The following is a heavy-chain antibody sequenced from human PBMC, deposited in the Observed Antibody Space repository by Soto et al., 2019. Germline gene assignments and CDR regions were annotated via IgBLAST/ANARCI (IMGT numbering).Heavy chain of an antibody. J-gene: IGHJ1*01. Sequence: GQSLKISCQGTGYRFSSSWIGWARQKPGKGLDWLGNVYPSDSDVRYSPAFEGQLTISADNSINTAYLQLLHLKASDTAIYYCPRGCTSPLNSRGQLPRGTVCS. D-gene: IGHD2-15*01. CDR1: GYRFSSSW. V-gene: IGHV5-51*01. CDR2: VYPSDSDV. CDR3: PRGCTSPLNS.